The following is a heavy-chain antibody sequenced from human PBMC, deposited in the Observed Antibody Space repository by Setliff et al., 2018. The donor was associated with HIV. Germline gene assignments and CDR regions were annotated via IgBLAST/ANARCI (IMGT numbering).Heavy chain of an antibody. J-gene: IGHJ3*02. CDR3: AREALHAGGWRGAFDI. V-gene: IGHV1-46*01. CDR2: INPSGGGT. D-gene: IGHD6-19*01. Sequence: WVRQAPGQGLEWMGIINPSGGGTTYAQTFQDRVTMSRDTSTSTVYMERSSLRSEDTAVYYCAREALHAGGWRGAFDIWGQGTMVTVSS.